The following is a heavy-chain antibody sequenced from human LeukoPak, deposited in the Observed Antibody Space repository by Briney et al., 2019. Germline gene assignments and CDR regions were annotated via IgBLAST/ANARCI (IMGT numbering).Heavy chain of an antibody. CDR2: IYSGGST. V-gene: IGHV3-53*01. CDR1: GFTVSSNY. Sequence: GGSLRLSCAASGFTVSSNYMSWVRQAPGKGLEWVSVIYSGGSTYYADSVKGRFTISRDNSKNSLYLQMNSLRGDDTAVYYCATVAGDCSGGRCYLLRFDYWGQGTLVTVSS. D-gene: IGHD2-15*01. J-gene: IGHJ4*02. CDR3: ATVAGDCSGGRCYLLRFDY.